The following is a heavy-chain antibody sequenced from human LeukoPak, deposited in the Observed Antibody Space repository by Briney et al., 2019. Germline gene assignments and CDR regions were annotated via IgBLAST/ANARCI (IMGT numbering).Heavy chain of an antibody. CDR1: GFTFNTYG. V-gene: IGHV3-23*01. Sequence: AGGSLRLSCAASGFTFNTYGMSWVRQAPGKGLEWVSGISGSGGATYYADSVKGRFTVSRDDPHNTLYLQMNSVRAEDTAVYFRARGGVDHYGSGTYYLMYSFDPWGEEGLLTASS. CDR2: ISGSGGAT. D-gene: IGHD3-10*01. J-gene: IGHJ5*02. CDR3: ARGGVDHYGSGTYYLMYSFDP.